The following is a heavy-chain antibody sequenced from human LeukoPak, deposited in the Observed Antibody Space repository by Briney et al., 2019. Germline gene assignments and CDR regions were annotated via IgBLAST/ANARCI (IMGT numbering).Heavy chain of an antibody. D-gene: IGHD3-10*01. J-gene: IGHJ4*02. CDR2: IRSDGRTT. CDR3: VRGGRYGSGSYYFDS. CDR1: GFTFSIYW. V-gene: IGHV3-74*01. Sequence: GGSLRLSCAASGFTFSIYWMHWVRQAPGKGLVWVSRIRSDGRTTDYADSVKGRFTVSRDNAKNTLYLQMNSLRVEDTAVYYCVRGGRYGSGSYYFDSWGQRTLVTVSS.